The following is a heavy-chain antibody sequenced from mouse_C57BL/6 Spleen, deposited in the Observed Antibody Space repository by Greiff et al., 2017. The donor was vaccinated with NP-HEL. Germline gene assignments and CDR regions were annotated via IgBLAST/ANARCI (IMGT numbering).Heavy chain of an antibody. Sequence: QVQLKESGPELVKPGASVKISCKASGYAFSSSWMNWVKQRPGKGLEWIGRIYPGDGDTNYNGKFKGKATLTADKSSSTAYMQLSSLTSEDSAVYFCAREGGLDYFDYWGQGTTLTVSS. V-gene: IGHV1-82*01. D-gene: IGHD3-3*01. CDR3: AREGGLDYFDY. CDR1: GYAFSSSW. CDR2: IYPGDGDT. J-gene: IGHJ2*01.